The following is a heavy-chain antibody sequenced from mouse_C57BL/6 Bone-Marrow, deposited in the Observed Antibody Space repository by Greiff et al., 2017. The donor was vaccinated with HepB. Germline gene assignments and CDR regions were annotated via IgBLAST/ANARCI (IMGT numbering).Heavy chain of an antibody. CDR1: GYTFTDYE. CDR2: IDPETGGT. V-gene: IGHV1-15*01. J-gene: IGHJ3*01. Sequence: QVQLQQSGAELVRPGASVTLSCKASGYTFTDYEMPWVKQTPVHGLEWIGAIDPETGGTAYNQKFKGKAILTADKSSSTAYMELRSLTSEDSAVYYCTSPVVASGVAYWGQGTLVTVSA. CDR3: TSPVVASGVAY. D-gene: IGHD1-1*01.